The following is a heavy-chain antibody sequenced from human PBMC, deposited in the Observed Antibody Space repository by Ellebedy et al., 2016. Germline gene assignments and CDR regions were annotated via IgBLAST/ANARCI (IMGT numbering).Heavy chain of an antibody. D-gene: IGHD6-19*01. CDR2: IYYSGST. CDR1: GGSINSVGDY. Sequence: SETLSLXXNASGGSINSVGDYWSWIRQHPGKGLEWIGYIYYSGSTHYNPPLQSRVTISVDTSKNQFALKLSSVTAADTAVYYCARGKRGIAVVPHYMDVWGKGTTVTVSS. CDR3: ARGKRGIAVVPHYMDV. J-gene: IGHJ6*03. V-gene: IGHV4-31*03.